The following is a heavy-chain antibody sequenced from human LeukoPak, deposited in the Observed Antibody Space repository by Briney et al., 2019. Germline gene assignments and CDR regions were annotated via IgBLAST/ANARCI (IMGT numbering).Heavy chain of an antibody. CDR3: AREPYHDSSGYQDY. Sequence: SETPSLTCAVYGGSFSGYYWSWIRQPPGKGLEWFGEINHSGSTNYNPSLKSRVTISVDTSKNQFSLKLSSVTAADTAVYYCAREPYHDSSGYQDYWGQGTLVTVSS. CDR1: GGSFSGYY. CDR2: INHSGST. V-gene: IGHV4-34*01. D-gene: IGHD3-22*01. J-gene: IGHJ4*02.